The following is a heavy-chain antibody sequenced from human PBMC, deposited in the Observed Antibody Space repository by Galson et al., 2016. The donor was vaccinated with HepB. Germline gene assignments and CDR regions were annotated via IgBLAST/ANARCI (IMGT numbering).Heavy chain of an antibody. Sequence: SLRLSCAASGFTFSSYWMHWVRQAPGKGLVWVSRINSDGSRTNYADSVKGRFTISRDNAKNTLYLQMNSLRAEDTAVYYCRPLGGPKDYWGQGALVTVSS. V-gene: IGHV3-74*01. CDR2: INSDGSRT. CDR3: RPLGGPKDY. J-gene: IGHJ4*02. D-gene: IGHD3-16*01. CDR1: GFTFSSYW.